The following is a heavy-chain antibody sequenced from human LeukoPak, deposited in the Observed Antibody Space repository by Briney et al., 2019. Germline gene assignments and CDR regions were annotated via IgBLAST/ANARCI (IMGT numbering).Heavy chain of an antibody. V-gene: IGHV4-31*03. J-gene: IGHJ3*02. CDR2: IYYSGST. CDR1: GGSISSGGYS. D-gene: IGHD5-24*01. CDR3: AMMAPGDGAFDI. Sequence: SQTLSLTCTVSGGSISSGGYSWSWIRQHPGKGLEWIGYIYYSGSTYYNPSLKSRVTISVDTSKNQFPLKLSSVTAADTAVYYCAMMAPGDGAFDIWGQGTMVTVSS.